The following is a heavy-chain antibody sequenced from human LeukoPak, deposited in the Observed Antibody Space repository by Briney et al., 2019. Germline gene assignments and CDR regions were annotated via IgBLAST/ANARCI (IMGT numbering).Heavy chain of an antibody. V-gene: IGHV3-30*02. D-gene: IGHD3-3*01. CDR2: IRYDGSNK. CDR1: GFTFSSYG. J-gene: IGHJ4*02. Sequence: GGSLRLSCAASGFTFSSYGMHWVRQAPDKGLEWVAFIRYDGSNKYYADSVKGRLTISRDNSKNTLYLQMNSLRAEDTAVYYCAKSDLEIWSGSVDYWGQGTLVTVSS. CDR3: AKSDLEIWSGSVDY.